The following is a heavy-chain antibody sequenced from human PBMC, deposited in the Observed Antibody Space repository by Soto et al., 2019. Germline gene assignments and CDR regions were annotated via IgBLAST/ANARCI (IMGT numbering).Heavy chain of an antibody. D-gene: IGHD1-1*01. J-gene: IGHJ4*02. CDR3: TSAERGKTGVRV. Sequence: PGGSLRLSCAASGFTFSDYYLSWVRQAPGRGLEWLSYISQTGTYTNYADSVRGRFTIPRDNARSSLYLQMNSLRAEDTAVYYCTSAERGKTGVRVWGLGTLVTVSS. V-gene: IGHV3-11*06. CDR1: GFTFSDYY. CDR2: ISQTGTYT.